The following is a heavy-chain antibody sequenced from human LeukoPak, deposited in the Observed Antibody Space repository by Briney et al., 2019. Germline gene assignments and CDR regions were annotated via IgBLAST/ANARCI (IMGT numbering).Heavy chain of an antibody. D-gene: IGHD3-10*01. CDR2: INHSGST. V-gene: IGHV4-34*01. CDR3: ARGGRDYYGSGSYYKAPFGY. J-gene: IGHJ4*02. CDR1: GGSFSGYY. Sequence: SETLSLTCAVYGGSFSGYYWSWIRQPPGKGLEWIGEINHSGSTNYNPSLKSRVTISVDTSKNQFSLKLSSVTAADTAVYYCARGGRDYYGSGSYYKAPFGYWGQGTLVTVSS.